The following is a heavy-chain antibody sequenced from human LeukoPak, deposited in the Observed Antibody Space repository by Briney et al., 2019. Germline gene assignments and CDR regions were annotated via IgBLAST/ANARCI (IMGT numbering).Heavy chain of an antibody. J-gene: IGHJ5*02. CDR2: IYYTGST. Sequence: SETLSLTCTVSGGSINSGDYYWSWIRQTPGQGLEWIGYIYYTGSTYYNPSLKSRVIITIDTSKNQFSLKLTSVTAADTAVYYCARMKKYIAHGDSNWFDPWGQGTLVTVSS. V-gene: IGHV4-30-4*01. CDR3: ARMKKYIAHGDSNWFDP. CDR1: GGSINSGDYY. D-gene: IGHD3-10*01.